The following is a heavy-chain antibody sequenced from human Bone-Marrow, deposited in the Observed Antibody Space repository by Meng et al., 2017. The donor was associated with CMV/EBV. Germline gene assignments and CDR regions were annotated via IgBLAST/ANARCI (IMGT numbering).Heavy chain of an antibody. Sequence: GESLKISCAASGFTFSRYSVNWVRQAPGKGLEWVSSISSGGSHINYADSLRGRFTISRDNAKNSLYLQMTSLRAEDTAGYYCAKVGSSTWFPDYWGQGTLVTVSS. CDR3: AKVGSSTWFPDY. D-gene: IGHD6-13*01. CDR2: ISSGGSHI. V-gene: IGHV3-21*06. J-gene: IGHJ4*02. CDR1: GFTFSRYS.